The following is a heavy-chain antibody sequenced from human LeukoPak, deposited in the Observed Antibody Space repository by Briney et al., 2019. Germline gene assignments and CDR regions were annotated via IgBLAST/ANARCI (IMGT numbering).Heavy chain of an antibody. CDR1: RFTFSSYA. D-gene: IGHD3-16*01. V-gene: IGHV3-7*03. CDR2: INHNGNVN. CDR3: ARGGGLDV. Sequence: GGSLRLSCAASRFTFSSYAMSWVRQAPGKGLEWVASINHNGNVNYYVDSVKGRFTISRDNAKNSLYLQMSNLRAEDTAVYFCARGGGLDVWGQGATVTVSS. J-gene: IGHJ6*02.